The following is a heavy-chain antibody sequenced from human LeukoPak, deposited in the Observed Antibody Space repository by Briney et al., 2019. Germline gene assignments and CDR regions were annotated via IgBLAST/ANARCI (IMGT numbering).Heavy chain of an antibody. V-gene: IGHV5-51*01. D-gene: IGHD3-3*01. Sequence: GEPLKISCKGSGYSFTSYWIGSVRQRPAKGLEWMGSIYPVDSDTRYSPSFQGQVTMSADKSISTAYLQWSSLKASDTAMYYCATRPHYYYDFWSGYSRWGQGTLVTVSS. CDR2: IYPVDSDT. J-gene: IGHJ4*02. CDR1: GYSFTSYW. CDR3: ATRPHYYYDFWSGYSR.